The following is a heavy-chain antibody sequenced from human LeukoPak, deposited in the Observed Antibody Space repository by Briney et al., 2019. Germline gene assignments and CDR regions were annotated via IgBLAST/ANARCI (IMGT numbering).Heavy chain of an antibody. V-gene: IGHV3-73*01. CDR1: GFTFIGSA. CDR2: IRSKANSYAT. CDR3: TRQSPSNYCSSTSCPYYYYYGMDV. Sequence: PGWSLRLSCAASGFTFIGSAMHWVRQASGKGLEWVGRIRSKANSYATAYAASVRGRFTISRDDSKNTAYLQMISLKTEDTAVYYCTRQSPSNYCSSTSCPYYYYYGMDVWGKGTTVTVSS. J-gene: IGHJ6*04. D-gene: IGHD2-2*01.